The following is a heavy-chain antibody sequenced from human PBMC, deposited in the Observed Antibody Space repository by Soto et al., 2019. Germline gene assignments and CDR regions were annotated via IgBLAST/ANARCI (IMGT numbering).Heavy chain of an antibody. CDR3: ARIIVVVPAARSFYYYYYMDV. CDR1: GGSISSYD. Sequence: PSETLSLTCTVSGGSISSYDWSWIRQPPGKGLEWIGYIYYSGSTNYNPSLKSRVTISVDTSKNQFSLKLSSVTAADTAVYYCARIIVVVPAARSFYYYYYMDVWGKGTTVTVSS. D-gene: IGHD2-2*01. V-gene: IGHV4-59*01. J-gene: IGHJ6*03. CDR2: IYYSGST.